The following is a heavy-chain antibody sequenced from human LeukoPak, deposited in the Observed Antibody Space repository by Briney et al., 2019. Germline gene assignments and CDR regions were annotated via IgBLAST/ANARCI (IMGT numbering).Heavy chain of an antibody. CDR3: ATWRTAKTGFDF. Sequence: SETLSLTCAVSGASISSINWWSWVRQSPGKGLEWIGETFHSGNTNYNPSLKSRVTISVDKSKNQFSLKLSSVTAADTAVYYCATWRTAKTGFDFWGQGTPVTVS. J-gene: IGHJ4*02. CDR1: GASISSINW. CDR2: TFHSGNT. D-gene: IGHD1-1*01. V-gene: IGHV4-4*02.